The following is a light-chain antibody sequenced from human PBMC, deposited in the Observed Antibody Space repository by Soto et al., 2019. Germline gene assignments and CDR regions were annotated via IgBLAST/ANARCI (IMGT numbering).Light chain of an antibody. J-gene: IGKJ2*01. CDR3: MQSLQIPVT. Sequence: DIVMTQSPLSLPVTPGEPASISCRSSQSLLHSNGYNYLDCYLQKPGQSPQLLIYLGSTRASGVPDRFSDSRSSTDFTLKMSRVEDEDFGVYYWMQSLQIPVTFGQETKLEIK. CDR1: QSLLHSNGYNY. V-gene: IGKV2-28*01. CDR2: LGS.